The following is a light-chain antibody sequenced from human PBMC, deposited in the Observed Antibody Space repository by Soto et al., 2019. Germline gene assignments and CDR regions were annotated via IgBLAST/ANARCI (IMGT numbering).Light chain of an antibody. CDR2: GAS. CDR3: QQYYNWPLT. V-gene: IGKV3-15*01. CDR1: QSVSSN. Sequence: EIVMTQSPATLSVSPGERATLSCRASQSVSSNLAWYQQKPGQAPRLLIYGASTRATGIPARFSGSGSGTEFTLTISGLQSEDFAVYYCQQYYNWPLTFGGGTKVDIK. J-gene: IGKJ4*01.